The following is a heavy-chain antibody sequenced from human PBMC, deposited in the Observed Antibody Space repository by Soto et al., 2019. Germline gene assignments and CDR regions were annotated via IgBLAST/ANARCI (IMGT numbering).Heavy chain of an antibody. CDR1: GYTFTSYD. CDR3: ARRDFWSGYYTDY. J-gene: IGHJ4*02. V-gene: IGHV1-8*01. CDR2: MNPNSGNT. D-gene: IGHD3-3*01. Sequence: ASVKVSCKASGYTFTSYDINWVRQATGQGLEWMGWMNPNSGNTGYAQKFQGRVTMTRNTSISTAYMELSSLRSEDTAVYYCARRDFWSGYYTDYWGQGTMVTVYS.